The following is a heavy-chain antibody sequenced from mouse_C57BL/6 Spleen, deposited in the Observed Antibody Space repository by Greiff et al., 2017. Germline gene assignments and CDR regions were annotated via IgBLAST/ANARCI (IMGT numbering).Heavy chain of an antibody. CDR2: IYPGDGDT. J-gene: IGHJ2*01. Sequence: LVESGPELVKPGASVKISCKASGYAFSSSWMNWVKQRPGKGLEWIGRIYPGDGDTNYNGKFKGKATLTADKSSSTAYLQLSSLTSEDSAVYFCARSGTGYFDYWGQGTTLTVSS. CDR3: ARSGTGYFDY. D-gene: IGHD4-1*01. CDR1: GYAFSSSW. V-gene: IGHV1-82*01.